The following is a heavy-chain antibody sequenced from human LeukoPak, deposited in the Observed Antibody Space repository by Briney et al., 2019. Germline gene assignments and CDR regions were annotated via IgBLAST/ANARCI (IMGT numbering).Heavy chain of an antibody. J-gene: IGHJ4*02. CDR1: GYSFTGXX. V-gene: IGHV1-2*02. D-gene: IGHD2-2*01. CDR3: ARGGEVCSSTSCYRGHEY. Sequence: ASVKVSCKXSGYSFTGXXXXXXXQAPGQGLXXXXXXXPDTGGTSYAQRFQGXXTMTRDTSISTGYMELRRLTSDDTAVYYCARGGEVCSSTSCYRGHEYWGQGTLVTVSS. CDR2: XXPDTGGT.